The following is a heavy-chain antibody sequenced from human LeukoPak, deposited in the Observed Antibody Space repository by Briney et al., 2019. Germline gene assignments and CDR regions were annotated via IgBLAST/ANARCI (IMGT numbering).Heavy chain of an antibody. Sequence: GESLKISCRGSGYTFSDYWIAWVRQMPGKGLEWMGIIYPGDSDTRYSPSFQGQVTISADKSISTAYLQWSSLKASDTAMYYCARPLLYSSGWYYFDYWGQGTLVTVSS. CDR2: IYPGDSDT. CDR3: ARPLLYSSGWYYFDY. D-gene: IGHD6-19*01. V-gene: IGHV5-51*01. J-gene: IGHJ4*02. CDR1: GYTFSDYW.